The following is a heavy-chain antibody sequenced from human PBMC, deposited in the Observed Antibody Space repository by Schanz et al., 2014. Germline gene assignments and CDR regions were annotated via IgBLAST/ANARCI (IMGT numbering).Heavy chain of an antibody. Sequence: DVQLLESGGGLVQPGGSLRLSCAASGFSVGNKYMTWVRQTPGKGLEWVSAISGSGGSTYYADSVKGRFTISRDKSKNTLYLQMNSLRAEDTAVYHCVSSGSYSSYAFWGQGTRVTVSA. CDR1: GFSVGNKY. V-gene: IGHV3-23*01. CDR3: VSSGSYSSYAF. CDR2: ISGSGGST. D-gene: IGHD3-10*01. J-gene: IGHJ4*02.